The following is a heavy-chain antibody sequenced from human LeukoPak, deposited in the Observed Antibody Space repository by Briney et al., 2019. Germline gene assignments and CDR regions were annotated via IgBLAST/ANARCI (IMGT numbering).Heavy chain of an antibody. CDR2: IYSGGST. CDR3: ARDLYSSGWYGIH. D-gene: IGHD6-19*01. Sequence: PGGSLRLSCAASGFSVSSNYMSWVRQAPGKGLEWVSVIYSGGSTYYADSVKGRFTISRDNSKNTLYLQMNSLRAEDTAVYYCARDLYSSGWYGIHWGQGTLVTVAS. V-gene: IGHV3-66*01. CDR1: GFSVSSNY. J-gene: IGHJ4*02.